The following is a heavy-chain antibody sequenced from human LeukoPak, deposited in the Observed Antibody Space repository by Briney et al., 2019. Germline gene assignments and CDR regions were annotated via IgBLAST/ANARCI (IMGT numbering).Heavy chain of an antibody. CDR2: ISPSGGIT. V-gene: IGHV3-23*01. D-gene: IGHD3-16*01. CDR3: AKDDAWGRYKD. J-gene: IGHJ1*01. CDR1: GFTFDDYD. Sequence: PGGSLRLSCAASGFTFDDYDMHWVRQAPGKVLEWVSGISPSGGITYYTDSVKGRFTISRDNSKNTVSLQMNSLRGDDTAVYYCAKDDAWGRYKDWGQGTLVTVSS.